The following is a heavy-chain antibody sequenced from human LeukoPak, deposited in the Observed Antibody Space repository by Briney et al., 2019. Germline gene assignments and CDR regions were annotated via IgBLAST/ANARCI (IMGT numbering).Heavy chain of an antibody. V-gene: IGHV1-2*02. J-gene: IGHJ6*02. D-gene: IGHD2-15*01. CDR3: ARGKVAATRAYYYYGMDV. CDR2: INPNSGGT. CDR1: GYTFTGYY. Sequence: GASVKVSCKASGYTFTGYYMHWVRQAPGQGLEWMGWINPNSGGTNYAQKFQGRVTMTRNTSISTAYMELSSLRSEDTAVYYCARGKVAATRAYYYYGMDVWGQGTTVTVSS.